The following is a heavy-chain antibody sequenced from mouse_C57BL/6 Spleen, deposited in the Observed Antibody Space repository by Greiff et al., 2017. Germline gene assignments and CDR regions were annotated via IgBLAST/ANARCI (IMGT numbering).Heavy chain of an antibody. D-gene: IGHD2-3*01. CDR1: GYAFTNYL. J-gene: IGHJ2*01. V-gene: IGHV1-54*01. Sequence: QVHVKQSGAELVRPGTSVKVSCKASGYAFTNYLIEWVKQRPGQGLEWIGVINPGSGGTNYNEKFKGKATLTADKSSSTAYMQLSSLTSEDSAVYFCARVDDGYPLFDYWGQGTTLTVSS. CDR3: ARVDDGYPLFDY. CDR2: INPGSGGT.